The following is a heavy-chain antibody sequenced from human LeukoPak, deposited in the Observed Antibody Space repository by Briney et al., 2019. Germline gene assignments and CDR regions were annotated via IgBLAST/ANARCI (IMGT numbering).Heavy chain of an antibody. Sequence: KSQGRVTMTTDTSTNTAYMELRSLRSDDTAVYYCARGAAYGSGSYYLLYFDYWGQGTLVTVSS. V-gene: IGHV1-18*01. CDR3: ARGAAYGSGSYYLLYFDY. J-gene: IGHJ4*02. D-gene: IGHD3-10*01.